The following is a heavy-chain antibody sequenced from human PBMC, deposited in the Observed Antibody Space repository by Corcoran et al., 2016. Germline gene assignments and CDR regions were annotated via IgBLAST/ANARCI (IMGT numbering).Heavy chain of an antibody. CDR2: IYHSGST. CDR1: GGSISSSNW. D-gene: IGHD2-2*02. CDR3: ARWAIGQTPYYYYGMDV. J-gene: IGHJ6*02. V-gene: IGHV4-4*02. Sequence: QVQLQESGPGLVKPSGTLSLTCAVSGGSISSSNWWSWVRQPPGKGLEWIGEIYHSGSTNYNPSLKSRVTISVDKSKNQFSLKLSSVTAADTAGYYGARWAIGQTPYYYYGMDVWGQGTTVTVSS.